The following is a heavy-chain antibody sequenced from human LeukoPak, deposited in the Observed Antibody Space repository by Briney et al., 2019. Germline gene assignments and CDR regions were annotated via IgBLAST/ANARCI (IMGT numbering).Heavy chain of an antibody. V-gene: IGHV3-13*01. D-gene: IGHD3-3*01. CDR2: IGTAGDT. J-gene: IGHJ6*03. Sequence: GGSLRLSCAASGFTFSSYDMHWVRQATGKGMEWVSAIGTAGDTYYPGSVKGRFTISRENAKNSLYLQMNSLRAGDTAVYYCARANSLYYDFWSGGGYMDVWGKGTTVTVSS. CDR1: GFTFSSYD. CDR3: ARANSLYYDFWSGGGYMDV.